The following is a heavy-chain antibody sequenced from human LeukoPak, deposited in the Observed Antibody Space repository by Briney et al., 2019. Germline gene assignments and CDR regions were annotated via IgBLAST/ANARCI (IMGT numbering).Heavy chain of an antibody. V-gene: IGHV3-23*01. CDR3: AKERYSSGWLDPVPPDY. D-gene: IGHD6-19*01. J-gene: IGHJ4*02. Sequence: PGGSLRLSCAASGFTFSNYAMNWVRQAPGKGLEWVSGISGSGGSTYYADSVKGRFTISRDNSKNTLYLQMNSLRAEDTAVYYCAKERYSSGWLDPVPPDYWGQGTLVTVSS. CDR2: ISGSGGST. CDR1: GFTFSNYA.